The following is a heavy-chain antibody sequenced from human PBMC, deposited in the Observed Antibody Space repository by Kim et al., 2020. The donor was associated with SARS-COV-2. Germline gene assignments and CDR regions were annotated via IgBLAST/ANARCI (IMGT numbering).Heavy chain of an antibody. CDR1: GFTFGDYA. Sequence: GGSLRLSCTASGFTFGDYAMSWVRQAPGKGLEWVGFIRSKAYGGTTEYAASVKGRFTISRDDSKSIAYLQMNSLKTEDTAVYYCTRDQPYSYGLFGYYYYGMDVWGQGTTVTVSS. CDR3: TRDQPYSYGLFGYYYYGMDV. CDR2: IRSKAYGGTT. J-gene: IGHJ6*02. D-gene: IGHD5-18*01. V-gene: IGHV3-49*04.